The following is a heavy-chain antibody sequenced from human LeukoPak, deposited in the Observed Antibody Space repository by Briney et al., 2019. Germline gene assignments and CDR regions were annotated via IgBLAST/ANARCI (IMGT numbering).Heavy chain of an antibody. V-gene: IGHV1-2*02. CDR3: AKTYGSGSYSNDAFDI. J-gene: IGHJ3*02. D-gene: IGHD3-10*01. CDR2: INPNSGGT. Sequence: ASVKVSCKASGYTFTGYYMHWVRQAPGQGLEWMGWINPNSGGTNYAQKFQGRVTMTRDTSISTAYMELSRLRSDDTAVYYCAKTYGSGSYSNDAFDIWGQGTMVTVSS. CDR1: GYTFTGYY.